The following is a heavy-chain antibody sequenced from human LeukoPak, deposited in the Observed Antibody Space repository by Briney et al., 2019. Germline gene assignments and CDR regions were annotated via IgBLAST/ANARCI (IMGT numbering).Heavy chain of an antibody. Sequence: GGSLRLSCAASGFTFSNYAMSWVRQAPGKGLEWVSSISVSGGNTYHADSVKGRLTISRDNSKNTLDLQMNSLRAEDTAVYYCAKWGHSGSYYDYWGQGTLVTVSS. V-gene: IGHV3-23*01. CDR3: AKWGHSGSYYDY. CDR2: ISVSGGNT. J-gene: IGHJ4*02. D-gene: IGHD1-26*01. CDR1: GFTFSNYA.